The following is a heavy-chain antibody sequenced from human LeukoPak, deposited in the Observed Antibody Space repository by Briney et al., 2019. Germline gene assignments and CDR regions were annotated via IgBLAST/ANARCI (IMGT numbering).Heavy chain of an antibody. CDR1: GGSISSYY. CDR2: LYTSGST. CDR3: AREPQPGYCSGGSCPFNWFDP. D-gene: IGHD2-15*01. V-gene: IGHV4-4*07. Sequence: SETLSLTCTVSGGSISSYYWSWIRQPAGKGLEWIGRLYTSGSTNYNPSLKSRVTMSVDTSKNQFSLKLSSVTAADTAVYYCAREPQPGYCSGGSCPFNWFDPWGQGTLVTVSS. J-gene: IGHJ5*02.